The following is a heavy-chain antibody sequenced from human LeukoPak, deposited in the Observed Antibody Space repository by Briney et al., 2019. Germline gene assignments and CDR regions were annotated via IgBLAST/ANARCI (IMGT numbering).Heavy chain of an antibody. D-gene: IGHD6-13*01. CDR2: IKQDGSEK. J-gene: IGHJ6*03. Sequence: GGSLRLSCAASGFTFSSYWMSWVRQAPGKGLEWVANIKQDGSEKYYVDSVKGRFTISRDNAKNSLYLQMNSLRAEDMAVYYCARALAAAGTWYYYYYMDVWGKGTTVTDSS. CDR3: ARALAAAGTWYYYYYMDV. CDR1: GFTFSSYW. V-gene: IGHV3-7*04.